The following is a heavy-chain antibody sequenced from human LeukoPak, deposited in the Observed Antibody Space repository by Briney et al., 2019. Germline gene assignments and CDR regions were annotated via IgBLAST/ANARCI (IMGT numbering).Heavy chain of an antibody. CDR3: ARDSMGVPFFDY. CDR1: GFTFSSFG. Sequence: GGSLRLSCAASGFTFSSFGMNWVRQASGKGLEWVSYISSSGNTIYYTDSVKGRFTISRDNAKNSLYLQMKSLRAEDTAVYYCARDSMGVPFFDYWGQGTLVTVSS. J-gene: IGHJ4*02. CDR2: ISSSGNTI. V-gene: IGHV3-48*03. D-gene: IGHD2/OR15-2a*01.